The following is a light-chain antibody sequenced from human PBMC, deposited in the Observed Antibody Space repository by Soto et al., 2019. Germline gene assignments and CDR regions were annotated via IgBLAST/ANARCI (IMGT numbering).Light chain of an antibody. Sequence: EIVLTQSPVTLSVSPGERATLSCRASQSVSSKLGWYQEKPGQAPRLLIYGASARATGIPARFSGSGSGTEFTLTISSLQSEDFAVYYCQQYNKWPWTFGQGTKVDIK. J-gene: IGKJ1*01. V-gene: IGKV3-15*01. CDR2: GAS. CDR3: QQYNKWPWT. CDR1: QSVSSK.